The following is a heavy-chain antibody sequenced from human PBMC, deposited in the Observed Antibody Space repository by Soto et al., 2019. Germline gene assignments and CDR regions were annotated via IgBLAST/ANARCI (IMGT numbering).Heavy chain of an antibody. J-gene: IGHJ4*02. CDR1: GYTFTSHY. D-gene: IGHD3-22*01. CDR3: ARRFDSIIWSEMCFDY. Sequence: QVQLVQSGAEVKKPGASVKVSCKASGYTFTSHYIHWVRQVPGQGLEWMGLINHLGGSTIYAQRFQGFVTMTRDTSTITLYMAMSSLRSEDTAIYYCARRFDSIIWSEMCFDYWGQGTLVTVSS. V-gene: IGHV1-46*01. CDR2: INHLGGST.